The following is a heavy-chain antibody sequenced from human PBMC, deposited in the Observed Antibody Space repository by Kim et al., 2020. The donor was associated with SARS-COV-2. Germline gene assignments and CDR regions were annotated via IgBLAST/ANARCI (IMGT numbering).Heavy chain of an antibody. J-gene: IGHJ1*01. CDR2: ISWNSGSI. Sequence: GGSLRLSCAASGFTFDDYAMHWVRQAPGKGLEWVSGISWNSGSIGYADSVKGRFTISRDNAKNSLYLQMNSLRAEDTALYYCAKDITEYISGWYGSWGQG. CDR3: AKDITEYISGWYGS. D-gene: IGHD6-19*01. CDR1: GFTFDDYA. V-gene: IGHV3-9*01.